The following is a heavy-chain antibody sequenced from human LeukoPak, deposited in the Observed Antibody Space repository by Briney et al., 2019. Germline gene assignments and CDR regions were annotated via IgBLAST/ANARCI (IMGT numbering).Heavy chain of an antibody. CDR2: IIPIFGTA. J-gene: IGHJ4*02. CDR1: GYTFTGYY. D-gene: IGHD2-2*01. Sequence: SVKVSCKASGYTFTGYYMHWVRQAPGQGLEWMGGIIPIFGTANYAQKFQGRVTITADESTSTAYMELSSLRSEDTAVYYCARGRGYCSSTSCYDLDYWGQGTLVTVSS. CDR3: ARGRGYCSSTSCYDLDY. V-gene: IGHV1-69*13.